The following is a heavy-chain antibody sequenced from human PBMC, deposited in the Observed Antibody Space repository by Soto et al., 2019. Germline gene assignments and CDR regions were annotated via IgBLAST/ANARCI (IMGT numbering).Heavy chain of an antibody. J-gene: IGHJ4*02. D-gene: IGHD4-17*01. CDR1: GGSISSYY. CDR2: IYYSGST. CDR3: AGGGYGDYGY. V-gene: IGHV4-59*01. Sequence: QVQLQESGPGLVKPSETLSLTCTVSGGSISSYYWNWIRQPPGKGLEWIGCIYYSGSTNYNPSLRSRVPISRTTAKYHFSLSLRCVTTADTAVYYCAGGGYGDYGYWGRGTLVTVSS.